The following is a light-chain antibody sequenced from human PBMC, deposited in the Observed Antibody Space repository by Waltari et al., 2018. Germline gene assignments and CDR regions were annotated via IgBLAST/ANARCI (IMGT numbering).Light chain of an antibody. CDR3: QHYNVWPPYS. Sequence: EVVMTQSPATLSVSPGERATLSCRASQTVNRNLAWYQQKPGEAPRLLVHGSSTSTTSTPARFSRRASGTEFILTITCLQSEDVGSYYCQHYNVWPPYSFGQGTKLEI. J-gene: IGKJ2*03. CDR1: QTVNRN. CDR2: GSS. V-gene: IGKV3-15*01.